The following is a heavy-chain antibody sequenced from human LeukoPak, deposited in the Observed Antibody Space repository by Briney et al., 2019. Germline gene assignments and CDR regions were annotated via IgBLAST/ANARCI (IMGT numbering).Heavy chain of an antibody. Sequence: GASVKVSCKASGYTFTSYGISWVRQAPGQGLEWMGWISAYNGNKNYAQKLQGRVTMTTDTSTSTAYMELRSLRSDDTAVYYCARDIILSSRQERYYYGSGSGIDYWGQGTLVTVSS. V-gene: IGHV1-18*01. CDR2: ISAYNGNK. D-gene: IGHD3-10*01. CDR3: ARDIILSSRQERYYYGSGSGIDY. J-gene: IGHJ4*02. CDR1: GYTFTSYG.